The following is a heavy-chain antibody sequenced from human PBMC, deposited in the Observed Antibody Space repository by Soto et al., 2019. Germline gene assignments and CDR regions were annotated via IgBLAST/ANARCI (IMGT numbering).Heavy chain of an antibody. D-gene: IGHD6-13*01. J-gene: IGHJ4*02. CDR3: AKGGSSSWYSPEGGGPIDY. CDR2: ISGSGGST. CDR1: GFTFSSYA. V-gene: IGHV3-23*01. Sequence: GGSLRLSCAASGFTFSSYAMSWVRQAPGKGLEWVSAISGSGGSTYYADSVKGRFTISRDNSKNTLYLQMNSLRAEDTAVYYCAKGGSSSWYSPEGGGPIDYWGQGTLVTVSS.